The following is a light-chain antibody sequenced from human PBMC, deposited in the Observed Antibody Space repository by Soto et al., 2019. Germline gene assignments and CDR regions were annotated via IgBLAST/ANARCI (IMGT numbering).Light chain of an antibody. Sequence: EIVLTQSPGTLSLSPGERATLSCRASQSVSSSYLAWYQQKPGQAPRLLIYGASSRATGIPDRFSGSGSGTDFTFTISRLEHEDFAVYSCQQYGSSLFTFGPGTKVDIK. V-gene: IGKV3-20*01. J-gene: IGKJ3*01. CDR3: QQYGSSLFT. CDR2: GAS. CDR1: QSVSSSY.